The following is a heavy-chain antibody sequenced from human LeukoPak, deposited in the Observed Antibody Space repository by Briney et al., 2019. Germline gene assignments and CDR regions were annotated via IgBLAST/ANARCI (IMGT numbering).Heavy chain of an antibody. Sequence: ASVKVSCKASGYTFTSYGISWVRQAPGQGLEWMGWIIAYNGNTNYAQKLQGRVTMTTDTSTSTAYMELRSLRSDDTAVYYCARDLQPSTYSGSYHIFDYWGQGTLVTVSS. J-gene: IGHJ4*02. D-gene: IGHD1-26*01. CDR1: GYTFTSYG. V-gene: IGHV1-18*01. CDR3: ARDLQPSTYSGSYHIFDY. CDR2: IIAYNGNT.